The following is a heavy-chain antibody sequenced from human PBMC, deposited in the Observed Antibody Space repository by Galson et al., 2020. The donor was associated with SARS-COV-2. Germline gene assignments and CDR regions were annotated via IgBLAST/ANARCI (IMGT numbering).Heavy chain of an antibody. CDR2: IDWDDDK. D-gene: IGHD3-10*01. CDR1: GFSLSTSGMC. CDR3: ARIPIWFGELLGDYYYYGMDV. J-gene: IGHJ6*02. V-gene: IGHV2-70*01. Sequence: SGPTLVKPTQTLTLTCTFSGFSLSTSGMCVSWIRQPPGKALEWLALIDWDDDKYYSTSLKTRLTTSKDTSKNQVVLTMTNMDPVDTATYYCARIPIWFGELLGDYYYYGMDVWGQGTTVTVSS.